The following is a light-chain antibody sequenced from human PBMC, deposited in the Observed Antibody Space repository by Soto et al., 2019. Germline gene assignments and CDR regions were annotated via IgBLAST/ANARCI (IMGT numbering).Light chain of an antibody. Sequence: QSALSQPASVSGSPGQSITISCTGTSSDVCGYNFVAWYQQHPGKAPKLMIYEVINRPSGVSNRFSGSKSGNTASLTISGLQAEDEADYYCSSYTSSITVVFGGGSKLTVL. J-gene: IGLJ2*01. V-gene: IGLV2-14*01. CDR2: EVI. CDR1: SSDVCGYNF. CDR3: SSYTSSITVV.